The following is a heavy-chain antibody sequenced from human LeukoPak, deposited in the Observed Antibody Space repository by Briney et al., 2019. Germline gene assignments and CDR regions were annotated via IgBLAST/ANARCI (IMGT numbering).Heavy chain of an antibody. V-gene: IGHV3-7*01. CDR2: IKEDGSAK. Sequence: GGSLRLSCTASGFTFSSYWMSWVRQAPGKGLEWVANIKEDGSAKYYVDSVRGRFTISRDNAKNLLYLQMNDLRVEDTAVYYCARTARHLDCWGQGTLVTVSS. CDR1: GFTFSSYW. J-gene: IGHJ4*02. D-gene: IGHD5-18*01. CDR3: ARTARHLDC.